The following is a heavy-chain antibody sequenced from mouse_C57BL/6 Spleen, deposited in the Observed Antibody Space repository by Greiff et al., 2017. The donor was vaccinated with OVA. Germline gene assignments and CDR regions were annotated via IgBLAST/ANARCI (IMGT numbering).Heavy chain of an antibody. J-gene: IGHJ4*01. Sequence: EVKVVESGGGLVQPGGSLKLSCAASGFTFSDYYMYWVRQTPEKRLEWVAYISNGGGSTYYPDTVKGRFTISRDNAKNTLYLQMSRLKSEDTAMYYCARREDSNYYYAMDYWGQGTSVTVSS. D-gene: IGHD2-5*01. CDR2: ISNGGGST. CDR1: GFTFSDYY. CDR3: ARREDSNYYYAMDY. V-gene: IGHV5-12*01.